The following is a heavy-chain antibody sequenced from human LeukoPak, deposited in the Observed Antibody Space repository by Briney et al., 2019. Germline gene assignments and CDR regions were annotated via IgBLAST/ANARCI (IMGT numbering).Heavy chain of an antibody. V-gene: IGHV1-46*01. CDR3: ARVMARKASDDY. Sequence: ASVKVSCKAPGYTFTSYYMHWMRQAPGQGLEWMGIINPSGGSTSYAQKFQGRVTMTRDMSTSTVYMELSSLRSEDTAVYYCARVMARKASDDYWGQGTLVTVSS. CDR2: INPSGGST. J-gene: IGHJ4*02. D-gene: IGHD1-14*01. CDR1: GYTFTSYY.